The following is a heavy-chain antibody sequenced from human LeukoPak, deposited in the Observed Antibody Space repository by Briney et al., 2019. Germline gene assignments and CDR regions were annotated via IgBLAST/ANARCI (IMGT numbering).Heavy chain of an antibody. CDR3: AGVTDEGFDS. CDR2: IIPIFGTA. Sequence: ASVKVSCKASGGTFSSYAISWVREAPGQGLEWMGGIIPIFGTANYAQKFQGRVTITTDESTSTAYMELSGVRSEDTALYYCAGVTDEGFDSWGQGTVVTVSA. D-gene: IGHD3-16*02. J-gene: IGHJ5*01. CDR1: GGTFSSYA. V-gene: IGHV1-69*05.